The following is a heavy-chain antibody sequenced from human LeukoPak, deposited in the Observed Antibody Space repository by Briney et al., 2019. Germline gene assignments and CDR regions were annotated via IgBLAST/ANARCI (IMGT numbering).Heavy chain of an antibody. CDR3: ARDLYSSGWYYFDY. J-gene: IGHJ4*02. V-gene: IGHV3-48*01. Sequence: PGGSLRLSCAASGFTFSSYSMNWVRQAPGKGLEWVSYISSSSSTIYYADSVKGRFTISRDNAKNSLYLQMNSLRAEDTAVYYCARDLYSSGWYYFDYWGQGTLVTVSS. CDR1: GFTFSSYS. CDR2: ISSSSSTI. D-gene: IGHD6-19*01.